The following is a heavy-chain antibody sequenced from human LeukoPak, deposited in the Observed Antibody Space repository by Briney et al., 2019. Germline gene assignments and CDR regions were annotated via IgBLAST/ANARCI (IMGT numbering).Heavy chain of an antibody. J-gene: IGHJ2*01. Sequence: GGSLRLSCAASGFTFSSYSMNWVRQAPGKGLEWVSSISSSSSYIYYADSVKGRFTISRDNAKNSLYLQMNSLRAEDTAVYYCARDGGRFGGIATRLWYFDLWGRGTLVTVSS. CDR1: GFTFSSYS. D-gene: IGHD6-6*01. CDR2: ISSSSSYI. V-gene: IGHV3-21*01. CDR3: ARDGGRFGGIATRLWYFDL.